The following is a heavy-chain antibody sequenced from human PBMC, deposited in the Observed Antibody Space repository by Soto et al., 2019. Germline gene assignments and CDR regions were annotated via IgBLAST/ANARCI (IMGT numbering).Heavy chain of an antibody. J-gene: IGHJ5*02. CDR1: GGSISSYY. V-gene: IGHV4-34*01. Sequence: PSETLSLTCTVSGGSISSYYWSWIRQPPGKGLEWIGEINHSGITNYNPSLKSRATIFVDTSKKQFTLQLTSVTAADTAVYYCARGASTERYFSPSGGAWFDPWGQGTLVTVSS. D-gene: IGHD3-9*01. CDR2: INHSGIT. CDR3: ARGASTERYFSPSGGAWFDP.